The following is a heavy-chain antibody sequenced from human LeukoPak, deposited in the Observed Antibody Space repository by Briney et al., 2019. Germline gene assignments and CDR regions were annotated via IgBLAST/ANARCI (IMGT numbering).Heavy chain of an antibody. CDR1: GGSISSHY. CDR3: ARGRYSSSLDY. V-gene: IGHV4-59*11. D-gene: IGHD6-6*01. CDR2: IYYSGST. J-gene: IGHJ4*02. Sequence: SETLSLTCTVSGGSISSHYWSWLRQPPGKGLEWIGYIYYSGSTNYNPSLKSRVTISVDTSKNQFSLKLSSVTAADTAVYYCARGRYSSSLDYWGQGTLVTVSS.